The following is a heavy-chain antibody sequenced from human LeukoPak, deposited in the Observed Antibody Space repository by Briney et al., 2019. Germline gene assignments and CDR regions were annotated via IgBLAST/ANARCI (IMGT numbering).Heavy chain of an antibody. V-gene: IGHV3-23*01. Sequence: GGSLRLSCADSGFTFSSYAMSWVRQAPGKGLEWVSAISGSGGSTYYADSVKGRFTISRDNSKNTLYLQMNSLRAEDTAVYYCAKDFHSSGYYFEFWTFDYWGQGTLVTVSS. J-gene: IGHJ4*02. CDR2: ISGSGGST. CDR3: AKDFHSSGYYFEFWTFDY. CDR1: GFTFSSYA. D-gene: IGHD3-22*01.